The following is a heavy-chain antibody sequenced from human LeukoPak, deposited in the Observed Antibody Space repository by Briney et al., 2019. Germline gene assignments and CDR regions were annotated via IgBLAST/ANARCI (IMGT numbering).Heavy chain of an antibody. CDR3: ARGLGYHYGSGKEYYFDY. V-gene: IGHV4-39*01. CDR1: GGSISSSSYY. CDR2: IYYSGST. J-gene: IGHJ4*02. Sequence: SETLSLTCTVSGGSISSSSYYWGWIRQPPGKGLEWIGSIYYSGSTYYNPSLKSRVTISVDTSKNQFSLKLSSVTAADTAVYYCARGLGYHYGSGKEYYFDYWGQGTLVTVSS. D-gene: IGHD3-10*01.